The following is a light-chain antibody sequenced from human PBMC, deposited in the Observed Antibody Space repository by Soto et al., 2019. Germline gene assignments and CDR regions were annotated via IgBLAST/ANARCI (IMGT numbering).Light chain of an antibody. CDR2: RNN. V-gene: IGLV1-47*01. J-gene: IGLJ3*02. Sequence: QSVLTQPPSASGTPGQRVTISCSGSSSNIGSNYVYWYQQLPGTAPKLLIYRNNQRPSGVPDRFSVSKSGASASLVISGLRSEDEVDYDCAAWYDSLSGPWVFGGGTKLTVL. CDR1: SSNIGSNY. CDR3: AAWYDSLSGPWV.